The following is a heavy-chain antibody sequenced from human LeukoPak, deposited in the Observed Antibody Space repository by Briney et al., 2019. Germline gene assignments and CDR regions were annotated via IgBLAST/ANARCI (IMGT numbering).Heavy chain of an antibody. CDR2: IIPIFGTA. V-gene: IGHV1-69*13. J-gene: IGHJ4*02. Sequence: ASVKVSCKASGGTFSSYAISWVRQAPGQGLEWMGGIIPIFGTANYAQKFQGRVTITADESTSTAYMELSSLRSEDTAVYYCARGEEPTYYYGSGSYPGLGYWGQGTLVTVSS. CDR1: GGTFSSYA. D-gene: IGHD3-10*01. CDR3: ARGEEPTYYYGSGSYPGLGY.